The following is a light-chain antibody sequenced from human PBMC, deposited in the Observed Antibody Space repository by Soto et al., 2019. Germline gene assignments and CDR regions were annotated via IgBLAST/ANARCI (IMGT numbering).Light chain of an antibody. CDR2: KAS. V-gene: IGKV1-5*03. Sequence: IRMIQTPSSLSAAVGGRVTSTWRGRQRISMWFAWYHQEPGKDPKLLIYKASTLKSGVPSRFSGSGSGTEFTLTICSLQPDDFATYYCQHYNCYSEAFGQGTKVDI. CDR1: QRISMW. CDR3: QHYNCYSEA. J-gene: IGKJ1*01.